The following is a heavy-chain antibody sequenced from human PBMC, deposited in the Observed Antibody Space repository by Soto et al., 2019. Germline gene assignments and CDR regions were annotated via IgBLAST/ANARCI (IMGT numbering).Heavy chain of an antibody. CDR3: ARHRAVAGQYYYYGMDV. CDR1: GGSISSSSYY. J-gene: IGHJ6*02. CDR2: IYYSGST. D-gene: IGHD6-19*01. V-gene: IGHV4-39*01. Sequence: PSETLSLTCTVSGGSISSSSYYWGWIRQPPGKGLEWIGSIYYSGSTYYNPSLKSRVTISVDTSKNQFSLKLSSVTAADTAVYYCARHRAVAGQYYYYGMDVWGQGTTVTVSS.